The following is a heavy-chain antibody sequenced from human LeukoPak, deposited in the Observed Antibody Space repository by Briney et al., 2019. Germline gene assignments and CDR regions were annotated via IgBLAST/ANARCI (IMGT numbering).Heavy chain of an antibody. D-gene: IGHD2-2*01. Sequence: ASVKVSCKASGYTFTGYYMHWVRQAPGQGPEWMGWINPNSGGTYYAQKFQGRVTMTRDTSISTAYMELSRLRSDDTAVYYCARDPSRAEGAYFDYWGQGTLVTVSS. CDR1: GYTFTGYY. V-gene: IGHV1-2*02. CDR2: INPNSGGT. CDR3: ARDPSRAEGAYFDY. J-gene: IGHJ4*02.